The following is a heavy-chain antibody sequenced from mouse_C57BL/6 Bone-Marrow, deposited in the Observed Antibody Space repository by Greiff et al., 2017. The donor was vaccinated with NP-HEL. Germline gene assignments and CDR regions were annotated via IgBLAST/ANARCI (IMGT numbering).Heavy chain of an antibody. D-gene: IGHD1-1*01. CDR1: GYSFTDYN. CDR3: ARRGLYYYGSSSYYFDY. Sequence: VQLKESGPELVKPGASVKISCKASGYSFTDYNMNWVKQSNGKSLEWIGVINPNYGTTSYHQKFKGKATLTVDQSSSTDYMQLNSLTSEDSAVYYCARRGLYYYGSSSYYFDYWGQGTTLTVSS. CDR2: INPNYGTT. V-gene: IGHV1-39*01. J-gene: IGHJ2*01.